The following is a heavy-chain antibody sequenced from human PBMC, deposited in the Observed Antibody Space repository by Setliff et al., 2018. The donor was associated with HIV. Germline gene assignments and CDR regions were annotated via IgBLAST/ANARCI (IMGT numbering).Heavy chain of an antibody. J-gene: IGHJ4*02. V-gene: IGHV4-34*01. CDR3: ARATATWLVDN. D-gene: IGHD2-15*01. CDR2: IYHSGST. Sequence: SETLSLTCAVYGGSFSGYYWSWIRQPPGKGLEWIGEIYHSGSTYYNPSLKSRVTISVDTSKNQFSLRLSSVTTADTAVYYCARATATWLVDNWGQGTLVTVSS. CDR1: GGSFSGYY.